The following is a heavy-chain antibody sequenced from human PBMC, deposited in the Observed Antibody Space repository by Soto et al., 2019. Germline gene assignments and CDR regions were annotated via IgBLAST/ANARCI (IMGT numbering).Heavy chain of an antibody. CDR3: AKDHTRSEPYYYYYYGMDV. Sequence: GGSLRLSCAASGFTFSSYCMHWVRQAPGRGLEWVAVISYDGSNKYYADSVKGRFTISRDNSKNTLYLQMNSLRAEDTAVYYCAKDHTRSEPYYYYYYGMDVWGQGTTVTVSS. CDR1: GFTFSSYC. J-gene: IGHJ6*02. V-gene: IGHV3-30*18. CDR2: ISYDGSNK. D-gene: IGHD2-15*01.